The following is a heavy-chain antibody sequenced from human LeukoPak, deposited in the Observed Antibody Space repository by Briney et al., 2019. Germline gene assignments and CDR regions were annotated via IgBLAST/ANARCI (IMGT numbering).Heavy chain of an antibody. CDR3: ASDFWSGYYNDYYYGMDV. CDR2: MNPNSGNT. J-gene: IGHJ6*02. V-gene: IGHV1-8*01. D-gene: IGHD3-3*01. CDR1: GYTFTSYD. Sequence: ASVKVSCKASGYTFTSYDINWVRQATGQGLEWMGWMNPNSGNTGYAQKFQGRVTMTRNTFISTAYMELSSLRSEDTAVYYCASDFWSGYYNDYYYGMDVWGQGTTVTVSS.